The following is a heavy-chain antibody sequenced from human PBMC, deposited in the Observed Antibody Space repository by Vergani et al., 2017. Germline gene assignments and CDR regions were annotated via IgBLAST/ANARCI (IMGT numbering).Heavy chain of an antibody. CDR3: ARVEMATEGPLHYYYGMDV. CDR2: IYYSAST. Sequence: QVQLQESGPGLVKPSETLSLTCTVSGGSISSYYWSWIRQPPGKGLDWVGYIYYSASTNYNPSLKSRVTISVDTSKNQFSLKLSSVTAADTALYYCARVEMATEGPLHYYYGMDVWGQGTTVTVSS. V-gene: IGHV4-59*01. CDR1: GGSISSYY. D-gene: IGHD5-24*01. J-gene: IGHJ6*02.